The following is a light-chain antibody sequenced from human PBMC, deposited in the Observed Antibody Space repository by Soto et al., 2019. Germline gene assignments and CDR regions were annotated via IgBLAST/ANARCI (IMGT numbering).Light chain of an antibody. V-gene: IGKV1-27*01. CDR1: QDIINY. CDR2: AAS. Sequence: DIHLTQSPSSRSASVGDRVTITCRASQDIINYLAWYQQKPGQPPKLLVYAASSLQSGVPSRFSGRGSGTDFTLTISSLQPEDVATYYCQKYNSAPFTFGPGTKVVIK. J-gene: IGKJ3*01. CDR3: QKYNSAPFT.